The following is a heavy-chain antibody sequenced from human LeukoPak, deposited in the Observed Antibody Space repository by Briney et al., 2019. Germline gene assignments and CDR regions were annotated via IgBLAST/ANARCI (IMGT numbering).Heavy chain of an antibody. CDR3: ARPGLTGHDALDI. V-gene: IGHV4-30-4*08. CDR2: IHYSGTA. CDR1: GGSISSGSYY. J-gene: IGHJ3*02. Sequence: SQTLSLTCTVSGGSISSGSYYWSWIRQPPGKGLEWIGYIHYSGTAYYKPSLKSRVTMSVDTSKNHFSLKMSSVTAADTAVYYCARPGLTGHDALDIWGQGTMVTISS. D-gene: IGHD7-27*01.